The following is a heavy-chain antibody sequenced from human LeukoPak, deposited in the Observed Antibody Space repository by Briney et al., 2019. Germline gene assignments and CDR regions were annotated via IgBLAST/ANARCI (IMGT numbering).Heavy chain of an antibody. V-gene: IGHV3-30*18. CDR3: AKVETGTTSGTYYYGMDV. CDR2: ISDDGSNK. CDR1: GFTFSSYG. J-gene: IGHJ6*02. D-gene: IGHD1-7*01. Sequence: GGSLRLSCAASGFTFSSYGMHWVRQAPGKGLEWVAVISDDGSNKYYADSVKGRFTISRDNSKNTLYLQMNSLRAEDTAVYYCAKVETGTTSGTYYYGMDVWGQGTTVTVSS.